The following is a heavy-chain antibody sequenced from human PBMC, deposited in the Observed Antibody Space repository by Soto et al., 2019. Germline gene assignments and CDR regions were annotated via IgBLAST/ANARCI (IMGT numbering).Heavy chain of an antibody. Sequence: GGSLRLSCAASGFTFSDYYMSWIRQAPGKGLEWVSYISSSGSTIYYADSVKGRFTISRDNAKNSLYLQMNSLRAEDTAVYYCARISGDVRYFDWLLDYWGQGTLVTVSS. CDR2: ISSSGSTI. CDR3: ARISGDVRYFDWLLDY. D-gene: IGHD3-9*01. CDR1: GFTFSDYY. J-gene: IGHJ4*02. V-gene: IGHV3-11*01.